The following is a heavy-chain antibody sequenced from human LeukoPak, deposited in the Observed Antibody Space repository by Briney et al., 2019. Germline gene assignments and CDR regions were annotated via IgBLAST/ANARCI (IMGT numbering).Heavy chain of an antibody. CDR3: ARDPNFSAFDI. CDR2: IYTSRST. V-gene: IGHV4-4*07. CDR1: GGSISSYY. Sequence: SETLSLTCTVSGGSISSYYWSWIRQPAGKGLEWIGRIYTSRSTNYNPSLKSRVTISVDKSKNQFSLKLSSVTAADTAVYYCARDPNFSAFDIWGQGTMVTVSS. J-gene: IGHJ3*02.